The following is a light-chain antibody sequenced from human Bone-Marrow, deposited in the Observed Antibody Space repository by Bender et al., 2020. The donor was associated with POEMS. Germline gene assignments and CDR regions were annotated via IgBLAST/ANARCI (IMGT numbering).Light chain of an antibody. CDR3: QSYDNSLGGWV. V-gene: IGLV1-47*01. CDR2: RNE. CDR1: RSNIGRNS. J-gene: IGLJ3*02. Sequence: QPVLTQSPSVSETPGQRVTISCSGSRSNIGRNSVNWYYHVPGTAPRLLIFRNENRPSEVPDRFAGSKSGTSASLAISGLRSEDEGDYYCQSYDNSLGGWVFGGGTKLTVL.